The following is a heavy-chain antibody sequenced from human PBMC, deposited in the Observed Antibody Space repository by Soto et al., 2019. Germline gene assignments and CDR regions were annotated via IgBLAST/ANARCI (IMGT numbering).Heavy chain of an antibody. D-gene: IGHD6-13*01. CDR2: ISGSGDTT. V-gene: IGHV3-23*01. Sequence: GGSLRLSCVISRFTFSSYALNWVRQAPGEGLEWVSSISGSGDTTYYADSVKGRFTISRDNSKNTLYLQMNSLRVEDTALYYCAKADYSYSWAPGDYWGQGTLVTVSS. CDR1: RFTFSSYA. CDR3: AKADYSYSWAPGDY. J-gene: IGHJ4*02.